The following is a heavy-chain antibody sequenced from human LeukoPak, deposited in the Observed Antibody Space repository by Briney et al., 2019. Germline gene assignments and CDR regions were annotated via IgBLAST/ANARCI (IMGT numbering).Heavy chain of an antibody. CDR3: ATQVPSRDGYKGWFDP. Sequence: ASVKVSCKVSGYTLTELSMHWLRRAPGKGLEWMGGFDPEDGETIYAQKFQGRVTMTEDTSTDTAYMELSSLRSEDTAVYYCATQVPSRDGYKGWFDPWGQGTLVTVSS. CDR1: GYTLTELS. V-gene: IGHV1-24*01. J-gene: IGHJ5*02. CDR2: FDPEDGET. D-gene: IGHD5-24*01.